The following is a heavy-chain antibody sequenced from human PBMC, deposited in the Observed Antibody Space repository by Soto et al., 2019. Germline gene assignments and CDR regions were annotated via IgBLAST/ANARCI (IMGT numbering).Heavy chain of an antibody. J-gene: IGHJ4*02. CDR2: IYYSGST. D-gene: IGHD3-9*01. CDR1: GGSIISYY. Sequence: SETLSLTCTVSGGSIISYYWSWIRQPPGKGLEWIGYIYYSGSTNYNPSLKSRVTISVDTSKNQFSLKLSSVTAADTAVYYCGRHPARELRYFDWLLSPDFDYWGQGTLVTVSS. CDR3: GRHPARELRYFDWLLSPDFDY. V-gene: IGHV4-59*08.